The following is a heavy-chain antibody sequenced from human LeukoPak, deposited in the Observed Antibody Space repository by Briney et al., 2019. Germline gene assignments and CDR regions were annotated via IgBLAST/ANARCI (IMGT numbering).Heavy chain of an antibody. CDR1: GFTFSSYW. V-gene: IGHV3-74*03. CDR2: INIDGSTT. CDR3: ARQTHYIDY. Sequence: GGSLRLSCAASGFTFSSYWMHWVRQAPGKGLVWVSRINIDGSTTTYADSVKGRFTIPRDNAKNTLSLQMNSLSAEDTAVYYCARQTHYIDYWGQGTLVTVSS. J-gene: IGHJ4*02. D-gene: IGHD2-2*02.